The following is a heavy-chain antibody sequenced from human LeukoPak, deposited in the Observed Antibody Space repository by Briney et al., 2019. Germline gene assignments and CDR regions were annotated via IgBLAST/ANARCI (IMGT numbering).Heavy chain of an antibody. CDR1: GYTFTGYY. D-gene: IGHD5-18*01. CDR3: ARDPDSYGSLYFDY. Sequence: ASVKVSCKASGYTFTGYYMHWVRQAPGQGLEWMGWINPNSGGTNYAQKFQGRVTMTRDTSISTAYMELSRPRSDDTAVYYCARDPDSYGSLYFDYWGQGTLVTVSS. CDR2: INPNSGGT. V-gene: IGHV1-2*02. J-gene: IGHJ4*02.